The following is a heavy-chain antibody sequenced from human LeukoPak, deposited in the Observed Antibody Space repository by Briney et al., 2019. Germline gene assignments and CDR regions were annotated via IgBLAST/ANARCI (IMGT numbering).Heavy chain of an antibody. CDR1: GFTFSSCW. CDR3: VRVPTSWFDP. D-gene: IGHD1-1*01. V-gene: IGHV3-74*01. J-gene: IGHJ5*02. CDR2: INSDGTTI. Sequence: GGPLRLSCAASGFTFSSCWMHWVRQAPGKGLVWVSRINSDGTTINYADSVKGRFTISNDDAKNTLYLQMNSLRVEDTAVYYCVRVPTSWFDPWGQGTLVTVSS.